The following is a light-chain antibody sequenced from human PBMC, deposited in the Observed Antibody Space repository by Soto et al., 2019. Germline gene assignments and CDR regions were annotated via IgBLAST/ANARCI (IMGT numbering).Light chain of an antibody. CDR3: QQYGSSPWT. J-gene: IGKJ1*01. Sequence: EIVLTQSPGTLSLSPGERATLSRMASQSVSSSYLAWYQQKPGQAPRLLIYGASSRATGIPDRFSGSGSGTDFTLTISRLEPEDFAVYYCQQYGSSPWTFGQGTKVDIK. V-gene: IGKV3-20*01. CDR2: GAS. CDR1: QSVSSSY.